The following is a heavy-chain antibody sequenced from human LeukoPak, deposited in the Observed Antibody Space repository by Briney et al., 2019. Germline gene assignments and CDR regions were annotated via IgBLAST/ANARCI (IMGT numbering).Heavy chain of an antibody. CDR2: IYYSGST. V-gene: IGHV4-59*08. J-gene: IGHJ4*02. CDR1: GGSISSYY. CDR3: ARSPASFWSGYYTGVYFDY. Sequence: SETLSLTCTVSGGSISSYYWSWIRQPPGKGLEWIGYIYYSGSTNYNPSLKSRVTISVDTSKNQFSLKLSSVTAADTAVYYCARSPASFWSGYYTGVYFDYWGQGTLVTVSS. D-gene: IGHD3-3*01.